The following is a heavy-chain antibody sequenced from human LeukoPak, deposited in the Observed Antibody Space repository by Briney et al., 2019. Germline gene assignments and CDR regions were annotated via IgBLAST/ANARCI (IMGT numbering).Heavy chain of an antibody. CDR2: ISSSSSYI. CDR3: ARDRPYYYGSGSSYGMDV. Sequence: GGSLRLSCAASGFTFSSYSMNWVRQAPGKGLEWVSSISSSSSYIHYADPVEGRFTISRDNAKNSLYLQMNSLRAEDTAVYYCARDRPYYYGSGSSYGMDVWGQGTTVTVSS. D-gene: IGHD3-10*01. J-gene: IGHJ6*02. V-gene: IGHV3-21*01. CDR1: GFTFSSYS.